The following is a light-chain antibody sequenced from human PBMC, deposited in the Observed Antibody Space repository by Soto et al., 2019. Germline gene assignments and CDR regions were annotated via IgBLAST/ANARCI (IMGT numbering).Light chain of an antibody. CDR1: SSDVGAYNY. J-gene: IGLJ2*01. CDR2: DVT. V-gene: IGLV2-14*03. CDR3: SSYTTSTTVL. Sequence: QSALTQPASVSGSPGQSITISCTGTSSDVGAYNYVSWYQHHPGKAPKLMIYDVTNRPSGVSNRFSGSKSGNTASLTISGLQAEDEADYYCSSYTTSTTVLFGGGTKLTVL.